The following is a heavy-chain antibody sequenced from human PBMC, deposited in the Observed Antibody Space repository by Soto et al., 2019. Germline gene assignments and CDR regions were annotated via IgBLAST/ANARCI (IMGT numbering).Heavy chain of an antibody. Sequence: GGSLRLSCAASEFSFSSYNMNWVRRAPGKGLEWVSYISSSSSTIYYADSVKGRFIISRDNAKNSLYLQMNSLRAEDTAVYYCAGAFDIWGQGTMVTVSS. V-gene: IGHV3-48*01. J-gene: IGHJ3*02. CDR2: ISSSSSTI. CDR1: EFSFSSYN. CDR3: AGAFDI.